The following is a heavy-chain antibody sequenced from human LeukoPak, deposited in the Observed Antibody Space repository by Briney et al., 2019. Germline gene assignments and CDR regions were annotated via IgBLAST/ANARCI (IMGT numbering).Heavy chain of an antibody. D-gene: IGHD2-15*01. CDR2: ISGSGGST. J-gene: IGHJ4*02. V-gene: IGHV3-23*01. Sequence: GGSLRLSCAASGFTSSSYAMSWVRQAPGKGLEWVSAISGSGGSTYYADSVKGRFTISRDNSKNTLYLQMNSLRAEDTAVYYCAKQVAATPSVGHFDYWGQGTLVTVSS. CDR3: AKQVAATPSVGHFDY. CDR1: GFTSSSYA.